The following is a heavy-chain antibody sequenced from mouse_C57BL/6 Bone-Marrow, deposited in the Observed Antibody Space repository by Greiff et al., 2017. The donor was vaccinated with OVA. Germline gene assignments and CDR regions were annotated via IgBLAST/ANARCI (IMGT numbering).Heavy chain of an antibody. V-gene: IGHV14-4*01. CDR1: GFNIKDDY. Sequence: VQLKESGAELVRPGASVKLSCTASGFNIKDDYMHWVKQRPEQGLEWIGWIDPENGDTEYASKFQGKATITADTSSNTAYLQLSSLTSEDTAVYYLIATVVATDWGQGTTLTVSS. CDR3: IATVVATD. J-gene: IGHJ2*01. D-gene: IGHD1-1*01. CDR2: IDPENGDT.